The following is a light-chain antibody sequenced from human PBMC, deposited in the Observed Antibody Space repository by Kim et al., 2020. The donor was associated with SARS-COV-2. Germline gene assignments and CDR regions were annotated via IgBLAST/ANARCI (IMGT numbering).Light chain of an antibody. Sequence: VVMTQTPLSLPVTLGQSASISCKSSQSLVHSNGNTYLSWLLQRPGQPPRLLFYRISKRFSGVPDRFSGSGAGTYFTLKIYRVEAGDVGIYYCMQATHFPRTFGQGTKVDIK. V-gene: IGKV2-24*01. CDR3: MQATHFPRT. CDR2: RIS. CDR1: QSLVHSNGNTY. J-gene: IGKJ1*01.